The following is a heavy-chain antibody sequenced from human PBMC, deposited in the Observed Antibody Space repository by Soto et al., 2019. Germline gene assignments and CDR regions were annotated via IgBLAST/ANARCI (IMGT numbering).Heavy chain of an antibody. CDR3: ARGSPLWFGPKRKQYYFDY. D-gene: IGHD3-10*01. CDR2: INPNSGGT. J-gene: IGHJ4*02. Sequence: QVQLVQSGAEVKKPGASVKVSCKASVYNFTAYYMHWVRQAPGQGLEWKGWINPNSGGTNYAQKFQGWVTMTRDTSISPAYMELGRLRSDDTAVYYCARGSPLWFGPKRKQYYFDYWGKGTLVTVAS. V-gene: IGHV1-2*04. CDR1: VYNFTAYY.